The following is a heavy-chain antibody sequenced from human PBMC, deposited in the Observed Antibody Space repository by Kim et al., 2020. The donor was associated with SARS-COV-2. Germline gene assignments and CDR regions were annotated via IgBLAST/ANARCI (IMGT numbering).Heavy chain of an antibody. Sequence: GGSLRLSCAASGFTFSTYSMNWVRQAPGKGLEWVSYISGSSSTIYYADSVKGRFTISRDNAKNSLYLQMNSPRAEDTAVYYCARAEWELLLYYYYGMDV. CDR1: GFTFSTYS. CDR3: ARAEWELLLYYYYGMDV. D-gene: IGHD1-26*01. V-gene: IGHV3-48*01. J-gene: IGHJ6*01. CDR2: ISGSSSTI.